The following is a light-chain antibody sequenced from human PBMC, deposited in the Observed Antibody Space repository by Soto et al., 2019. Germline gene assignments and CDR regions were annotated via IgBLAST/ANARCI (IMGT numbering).Light chain of an antibody. CDR1: QGISSW. CDR2: ASS. CDR3: QQYSSYPTT. V-gene: IGKV1D-16*01. J-gene: IGKJ2*01. Sequence: DIQMTQSPSSLSAFVGDRVTISCRASQGISSWLAWYQQKPEKALKSLIYASSTLQSGVPSRFSGSGSGTYFTLTISSLQPEDFATYYCQQYSSYPTTFGQGTKLEIK.